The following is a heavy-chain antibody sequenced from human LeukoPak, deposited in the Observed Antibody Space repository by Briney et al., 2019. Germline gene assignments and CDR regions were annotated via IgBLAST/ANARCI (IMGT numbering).Heavy chain of an antibody. V-gene: IGHV4-34*01. CDR2: INHSGST. D-gene: IGHD2-2*01. J-gene: IGHJ4*02. CDR1: GGSFSGYY. CDR3: ASCSSTSCYYFDY. Sequence: SETLSLTCAVYGGSFSGYYWSWIRQPPGKGLEWIGEINHSGSTNYNPSLKSRVTISVDTSKNQFSLKLSSVTAADTAVYYCASCSSTSCYYFDYWGQGPRSPSPQ.